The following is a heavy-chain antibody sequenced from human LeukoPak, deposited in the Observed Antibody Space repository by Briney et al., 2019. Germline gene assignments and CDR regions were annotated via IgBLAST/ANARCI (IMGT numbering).Heavy chain of an antibody. Sequence: GESLKISFAASGFTFSSYTMTWVRQAPGKGLEWVSSISGNSNYILYSRSLKGRFTVSRGDYSLYLQMHSLRAEDTAVYYCARLVGNYASGKFDSWGQGTLVTVSS. J-gene: IGHJ4*02. CDR3: ARLVGNYASGKFDS. CDR2: ISGNSNYI. D-gene: IGHD3-10*01. V-gene: IGHV3-21*01. CDR1: GFTFSSYT.